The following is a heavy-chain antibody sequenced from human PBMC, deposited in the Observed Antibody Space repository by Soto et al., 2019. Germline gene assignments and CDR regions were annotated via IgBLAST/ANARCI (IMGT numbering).Heavy chain of an antibody. V-gene: IGHV4-4*02. CDR3: ARVEAGPYYYYYGMDV. CDR1: GGSISSSNW. D-gene: IGHD6-13*01. Sequence: QVQLQESGPGLVKPSGTLSLTCAVSGGSISSSNWWSWVRQPPGKGLEWIGEIYHSGSTNYNPSLKSRVNISVDKSKNQFSLKLSSVTAADTAVYYCARVEAGPYYYYYGMDVWGQGTTVTVSS. CDR2: IYHSGST. J-gene: IGHJ6*02.